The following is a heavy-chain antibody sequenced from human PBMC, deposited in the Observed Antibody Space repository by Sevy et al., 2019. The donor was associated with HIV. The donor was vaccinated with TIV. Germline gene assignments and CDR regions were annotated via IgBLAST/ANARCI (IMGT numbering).Heavy chain of an antibody. J-gene: IGHJ4*02. CDR2: MFYSGST. CDR3: ARLSAVSRSYNFDY. V-gene: IGHV4-61*01. CDR1: GDSVSSDNYY. D-gene: IGHD4-4*01. Sequence: SETLSLTCTVSGDSVSSDNYYWSWIRQPPGKGLEWIGYMFYSGSTNYNPSLKSRVTISVDTSKNQFSLKLNSVTAADTAVYYCARLSAVSRSYNFDYWGQGTLVTVSS.